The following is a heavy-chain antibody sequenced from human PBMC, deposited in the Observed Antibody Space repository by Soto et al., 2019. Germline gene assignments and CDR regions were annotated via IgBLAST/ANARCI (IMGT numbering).Heavy chain of an antibody. V-gene: IGHV2-5*02. Sequence: QITLKESGPTLVKPTQTLTLTCTFSGFSLSTSGVGVGWIRQPPGKALEWLALIYWDDDKRYSPSLKSRLTITKDTSKNQVVLTMTNMDPVETATYYCAHRLGGVLWFGDKGNNWFDPWGQGTLVTVSS. D-gene: IGHD3-10*01. CDR1: GFSLSTSGVG. CDR3: AHRLGGVLWFGDKGNNWFDP. J-gene: IGHJ5*02. CDR2: IYWDDDK.